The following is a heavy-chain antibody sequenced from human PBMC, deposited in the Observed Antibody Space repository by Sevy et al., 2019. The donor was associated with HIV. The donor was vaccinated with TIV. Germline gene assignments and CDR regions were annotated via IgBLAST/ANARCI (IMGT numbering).Heavy chain of an antibody. Sequence: GGSLRLSCAASGFTFSSYWMSWVRQAPGKGLEWVANIKQDGSEKYYVDSVKGRFTISRDNAKNSLYLQMNSLRAEDTAVYYGARDHGRYCSGGSCPIYYYYGMDVWGQGTTVTVSS. CDR2: IKQDGSEK. CDR1: GFTFSSYW. D-gene: IGHD2-15*01. V-gene: IGHV3-7*01. J-gene: IGHJ6*02. CDR3: ARDHGRYCSGGSCPIYYYYGMDV.